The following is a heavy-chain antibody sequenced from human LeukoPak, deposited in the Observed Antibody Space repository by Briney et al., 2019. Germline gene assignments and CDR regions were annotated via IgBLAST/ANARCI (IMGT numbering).Heavy chain of an antibody. V-gene: IGHV4-61*09. CDR3: ARGFGGGPFDY. D-gene: IGHD3-16*01. J-gene: IGHJ4*02. Sequence: SETLSLTCTVSGASISSTSYCWGWIRQPAGKGLEWIGHIHTSGSTNYNPSLKSRVTISVDTSKNQFSLKLTSVTAADTAVYYCARGFGGGPFDYWGQGTLVTVSS. CDR2: IHTSGST. CDR1: GASISSTSYC.